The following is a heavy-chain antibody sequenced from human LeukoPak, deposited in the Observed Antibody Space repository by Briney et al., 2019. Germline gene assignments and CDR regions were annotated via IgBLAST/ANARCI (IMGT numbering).Heavy chain of an antibody. CDR1: GFTFSSYW. V-gene: IGHV3-7*01. Sequence: GGSLRLSCAASGFTFSSYWMRWVRQAPGKGLECVANIKQDGSEKYYVDSVKGRFTISRDNGKNSLYLQMNSLRAEDTAVYYCTRDSRGTFDYWGQGTLVTASS. CDR2: IKQDGSEK. CDR3: TRDSRGTFDY. D-gene: IGHD2/OR15-2a*01. J-gene: IGHJ4*02.